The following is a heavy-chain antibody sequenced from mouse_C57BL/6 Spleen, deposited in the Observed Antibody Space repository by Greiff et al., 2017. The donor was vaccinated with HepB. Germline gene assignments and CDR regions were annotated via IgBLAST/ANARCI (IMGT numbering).Heavy chain of an antibody. J-gene: IGHJ3*01. D-gene: IGHD2-3*01. Sequence: QVQLQQSGAELVMPGASVKLSCKASGYTFTSYWMHWVKQRPGQGLEWIGEIDPSDSYTNYNQKFKGKSTLTVDKSSSTAYMQLSSLTSEDSAVYYCARGTDGYYPAWFAYWSQRTLVTVSA. CDR1: GYTFTSYW. CDR3: ARGTDGYYPAWFAY. V-gene: IGHV1-69*01. CDR2: IDPSDSYT.